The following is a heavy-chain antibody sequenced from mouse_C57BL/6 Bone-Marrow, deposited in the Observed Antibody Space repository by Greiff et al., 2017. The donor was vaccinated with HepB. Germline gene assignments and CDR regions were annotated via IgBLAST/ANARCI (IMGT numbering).Heavy chain of an antibody. CDR3: ARSWSYESHPWYFDV. D-gene: IGHD1-1*01. V-gene: IGHV1-52*01. Sequence: QVQLQQPGAELVRPGSSVKLSCKASGYTFTSYWMHWVKQRPIQGLEWIGDIDPADSETHYNQKFKDKATLTVDKSSSSAYMQLSILTSEDSAVYDCARSWSYESHPWYFDVGGTGTTVTVTA. CDR2: IDPADSET. CDR1: GYTFTSYW. J-gene: IGHJ1*03.